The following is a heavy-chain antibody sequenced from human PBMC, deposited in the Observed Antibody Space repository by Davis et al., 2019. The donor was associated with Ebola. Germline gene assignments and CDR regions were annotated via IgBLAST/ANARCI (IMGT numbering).Heavy chain of an antibody. CDR2: ISGSGGST. J-gene: IGHJ6*02. V-gene: IGHV3-23*01. CDR3: ASGGYSYGWDYYYGMDV. CDR1: GFTFSSYA. Sequence: GESLKISCAASGFTFSSYAMSWVRQAPGKGLEWVSAISGSGGSTYYADSVKGRFTISRDNAKNSLYLQINSLRDEDTAVYYCASGGYSYGWDYYYGMDVWGQGTTVTVSS. D-gene: IGHD5-18*01.